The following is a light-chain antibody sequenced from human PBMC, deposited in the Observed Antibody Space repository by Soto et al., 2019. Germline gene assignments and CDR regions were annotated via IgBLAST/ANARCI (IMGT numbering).Light chain of an antibody. J-gene: IGKJ2*01. CDR2: GAS. Sequence: DTQMTQSPSSLSASVGDRVSITCRASQSINNYLNWYQQQPGKAPRLLIYGASSLESGIPSRFRGSGSGTDFSLTISRLQSEDFATYYCQQTYSMPRTFGQGTRLEV. V-gene: IGKV1-39*01. CDR1: QSINNY. CDR3: QQTYSMPRT.